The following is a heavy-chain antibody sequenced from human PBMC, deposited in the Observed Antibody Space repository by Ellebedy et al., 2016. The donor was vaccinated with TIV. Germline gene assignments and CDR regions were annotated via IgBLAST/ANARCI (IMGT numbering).Heavy chain of an antibody. J-gene: IGHJ6*02. CDR3: ATIAAGTPDPYFYYGMDA. Sequence: MPSETLSLTCSVSGGSISDYYWNWIRQPPGKGLEWIGFIYYSGSTNYNPSLKSRVTISVDMSKNQFSLKLNSVTAADTAVYYCATIAAGTPDPYFYYGMDAWGQGTMVTVSS. CDR2: IYYSGST. CDR1: GGSISDYY. V-gene: IGHV4-59*01. D-gene: IGHD6-13*01.